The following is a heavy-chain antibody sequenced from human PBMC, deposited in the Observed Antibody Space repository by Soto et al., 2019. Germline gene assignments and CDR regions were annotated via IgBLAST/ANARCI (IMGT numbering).Heavy chain of an antibody. CDR3: ARLASSPVDY. CDR2: IYYSGST. J-gene: IGHJ4*02. D-gene: IGHD6-6*01. CDR1: GGSISSSSYY. V-gene: IGHV4-39*01. Sequence: SETLSLTCTVSGGSISSSSYYWGWIRQPPGKGLEWIGSIYYSGSTYYNPSLKSRVTISVDTSKNQFSLKLSSVTAADTAVYYCARLASSPVDYWGQGTLVTVSS.